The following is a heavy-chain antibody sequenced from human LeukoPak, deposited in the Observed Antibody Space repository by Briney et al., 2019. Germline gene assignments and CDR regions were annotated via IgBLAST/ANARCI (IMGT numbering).Heavy chain of an antibody. CDR1: GGSFSGYY. J-gene: IGHJ4*02. CDR3: ARGRPRWMLFGFDY. V-gene: IGHV4-34*01. D-gene: IGHD3-16*01. CDR2: ISHTGRT. Sequence: SETLSLTCALYGGSFSGYYWTWIRQPPGKGLEWFGEISHTGRTSYNSSLTSRVTISVDTSKNQFSLKLSSVTAADTAVYYCARGRPRWMLFGFDYWGQGTLVTVSS.